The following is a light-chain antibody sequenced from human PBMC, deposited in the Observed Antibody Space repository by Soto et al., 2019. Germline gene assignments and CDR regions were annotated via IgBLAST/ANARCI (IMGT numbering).Light chain of an antibody. V-gene: IGKV1-8*01. CDR1: QGISSY. J-gene: IGKJ1*01. Sequence: IRMTQSPSPFSASTGDRVTITCRASQGISSYLAWYQQKPGKAPKLLIFAASNLQSGVPSRFSGSGSGTDFTLTISRLQPEDFATYYCLQLYNFSWTFGQGTKVDIK. CDR2: AAS. CDR3: LQLYNFSWT.